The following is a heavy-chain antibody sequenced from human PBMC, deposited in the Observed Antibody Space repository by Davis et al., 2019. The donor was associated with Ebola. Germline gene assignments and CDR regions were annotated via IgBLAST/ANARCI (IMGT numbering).Heavy chain of an antibody. V-gene: IGHV4-31*03. D-gene: IGHD2-8*01. CDR2: IYYSGST. Sequence: SETLSLTYTVSGGSIRSVGYYWNWIRQHPGKGLEWIGHIYYSGSTYYNPSLKSRVTISRDTSKNEFSLKLTSVTAADTAVYYCARNGHLDYWGQGILVTVSS. CDR3: ARNGHLDY. J-gene: IGHJ4*02. CDR1: GGSIRSVGYY.